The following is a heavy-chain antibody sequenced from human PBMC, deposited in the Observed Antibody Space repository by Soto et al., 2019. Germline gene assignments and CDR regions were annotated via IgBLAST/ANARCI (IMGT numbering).Heavy chain of an antibody. J-gene: IGHJ6*03. CDR3: TRDASGYCSSTSCYALVWYYYYYMDV. Sequence: GGSLRLSCTASGFTFGDYAMSWFRQAPGKGLEWVGFIRSKAYGGTTEYAASVKGRFTISRDDSKSIAYLQMNSLKTEDTAVYYCTRDASGYCSSTSCYALVWYYYYYMDVWGKGTTVTVSS. CDR1: GFTFGDYA. CDR2: IRSKAYGGTT. D-gene: IGHD2-2*01. V-gene: IGHV3-49*03.